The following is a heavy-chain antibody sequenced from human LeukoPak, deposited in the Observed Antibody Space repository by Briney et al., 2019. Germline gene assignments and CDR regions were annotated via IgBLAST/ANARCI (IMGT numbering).Heavy chain of an antibody. CDR3: ARDRGGGSLYYFDY. D-gene: IGHD3-16*01. Sequence: GGSLRLSCAASGFTVSSTYMSWVRQTPGKGLEWVSVIYSGGSTYYADSVKGRFTISRDNSKNTLYLQMNSLRAEDTAVYYCARDRGGGSLYYFDYWGQGTLVTVSS. CDR1: GFTVSSTY. V-gene: IGHV3-66*01. J-gene: IGHJ4*02. CDR2: IYSGGST.